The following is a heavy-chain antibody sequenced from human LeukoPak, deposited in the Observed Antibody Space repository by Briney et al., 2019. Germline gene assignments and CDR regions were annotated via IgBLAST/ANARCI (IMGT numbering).Heavy chain of an antibody. CDR1: GGSISSXXXX. CDR3: ARVGGGSYLNFDY. V-gene: IGHV4-39*07. Sequence: TVSGGSISSXXXXWXWXRQPPXXXXXXIGTIYYSRRTYYNPSLKSRVTISVDRSKNQFSLKLSSVTAADTAVYYCARVGGGSYLNFDYWGQGTLVTVSS. J-gene: IGHJ4*02. CDR2: IYYSRRT. D-gene: IGHD1-26*01.